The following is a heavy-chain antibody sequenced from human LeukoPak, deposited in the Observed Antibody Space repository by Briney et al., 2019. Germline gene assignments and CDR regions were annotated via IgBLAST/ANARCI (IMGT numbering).Heavy chain of an antibody. CDR3: AKDSNWGYGSGSYYN. Sequence: GGSLRLSCAASGFTFSSYAMSWVRQALGRGLEWVSAISGSGGSTYYADSVKGRFTISRDNSKNTLYLQMNSLRAEDTAVYYCAKDSNWGYGSGSYYNWGQGTLVTVSS. V-gene: IGHV3-23*01. J-gene: IGHJ4*02. CDR2: ISGSGGST. CDR1: GFTFSSYA. D-gene: IGHD3-10*01.